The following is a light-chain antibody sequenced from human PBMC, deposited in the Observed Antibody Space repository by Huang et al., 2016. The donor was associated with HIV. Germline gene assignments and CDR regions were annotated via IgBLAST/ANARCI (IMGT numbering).Light chain of an antibody. CDR2: GAS. V-gene: IGKV3-15*01. J-gene: IGKJ5*01. Sequence: ERVMTQSPATLSVAPGERVTLSCRASHSVSSNLAWYQKKPGQAPRLLIHGASTRATGIPARVSGSGSGTEFTLASSSLQSEDSGVYFCQQYDNWPLTFGQGTRLEIK. CDR1: HSVSSN. CDR3: QQYDNWPLT.